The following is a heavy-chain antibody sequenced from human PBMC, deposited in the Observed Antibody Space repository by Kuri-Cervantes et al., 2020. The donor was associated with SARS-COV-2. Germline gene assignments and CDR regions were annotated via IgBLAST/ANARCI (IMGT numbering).Heavy chain of an antibody. CDR3: ARTYYDFWSGYYGSISWFDP. CDR1: GGSFSGYY. CDR2: INHSGST. J-gene: IGHJ5*02. Sequence: SQTLSLTCAVYGGSFSGYYWSWIRQPPGKGLEWIGEINHSGSTNYNPSLKSRVTISVDTSKNQFSPKLSSVTAADTAVYYCARTYYDFWSGYYGSISWFDPWGQGTLVTVSS. D-gene: IGHD3-3*01. V-gene: IGHV4-34*01.